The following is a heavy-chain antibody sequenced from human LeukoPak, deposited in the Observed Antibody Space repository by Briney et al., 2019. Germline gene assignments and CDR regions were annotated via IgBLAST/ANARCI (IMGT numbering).Heavy chain of an antibody. D-gene: IGHD3-22*01. CDR2: INHSGST. V-gene: IGHV4-34*01. CDR3: ASWSYDSSGYQDY. CDR1: GGSFSGYY. Sequence: SETLSLTCAVYGGSFSGYYWSWIRQPPGKGPEWIGEINHSGSTNYNPSLKSRVTISVDTSKNQFSLKLSSVTAADTAVYYCASWSYDSSGYQDYWGQGTLVTVSS. J-gene: IGHJ4*02.